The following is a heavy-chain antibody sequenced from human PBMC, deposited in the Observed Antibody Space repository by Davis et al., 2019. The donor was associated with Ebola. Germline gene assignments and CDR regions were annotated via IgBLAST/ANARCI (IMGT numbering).Heavy chain of an antibody. D-gene: IGHD1-7*01. J-gene: IGHJ4*02. CDR3: ARRWYSWNYRGTFDY. CDR2: IYSGGSA. Sequence: PSETLSLTCTVSGGSFSSSSNYWNWIRQPPGKGLEWIGGIYSGGSAYYNPSLESRVTISVDTSRNQFSLKLSSVTAADTAVYYCARRWYSWNYRGTFDYWGQGTLVTVSS. V-gene: IGHV4-39*01. CDR1: GGSFSSSSNY.